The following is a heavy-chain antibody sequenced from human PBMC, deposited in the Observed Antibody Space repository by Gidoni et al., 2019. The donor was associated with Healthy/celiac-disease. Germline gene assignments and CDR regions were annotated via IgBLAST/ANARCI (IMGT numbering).Heavy chain of an antibody. J-gene: IGHJ4*02. Sequence: QVQLVESGGGVVQPGRSLRLSCAASGFTFSSYGMHWVRQAPGKGLEWVAVIWDDGSNKYYADSVKGRFTISRDNSKNTLYLQMNSLRAEDTAVYYCARDLRDYWGQGTLVTVSS. CDR1: GFTFSSYG. CDR2: IWDDGSNK. CDR3: ARDLRDY. V-gene: IGHV3-33*01.